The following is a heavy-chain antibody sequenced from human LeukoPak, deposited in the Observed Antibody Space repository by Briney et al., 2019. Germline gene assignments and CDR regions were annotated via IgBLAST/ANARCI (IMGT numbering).Heavy chain of an antibody. J-gene: IGHJ3*02. CDR1: GFTFNNYW. CDR3: AKVLRLGDYYDSSGYFYMAFDI. D-gene: IGHD3-22*01. CDR2: IKQDGSEK. Sequence: GGSLRLSCAASGFTFNNYWMTWVRQAPGMGLEWVANIKQDGSEKYYVDSVKGRFTISRDNSKNTLYLQMNSLRAEDTAVYYCAKVLRLGDYYDSSGYFYMAFDIWGQGTMVTVSS. V-gene: IGHV3-7*03.